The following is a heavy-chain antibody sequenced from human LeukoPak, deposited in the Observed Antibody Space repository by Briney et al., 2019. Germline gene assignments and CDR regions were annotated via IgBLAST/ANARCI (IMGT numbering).Heavy chain of an antibody. CDR1: GFTFSSYS. V-gene: IGHV3-21*01. D-gene: IGHD6-6*01. CDR2: ISSSSSYI. Sequence: GGSLRLSCAASGFTFSSYSMNWVRQAPGKGLEWVSSISSSSSYIYYADSVKGRFTISRDNAKNSLYLQMNSLRAEDTAVYYCASHKSIAARRYFDYWGQGTLVTVSS. J-gene: IGHJ4*02. CDR3: ASHKSIAARRYFDY.